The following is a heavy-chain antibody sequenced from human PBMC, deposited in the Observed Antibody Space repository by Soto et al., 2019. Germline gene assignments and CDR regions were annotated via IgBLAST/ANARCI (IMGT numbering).Heavy chain of an antibody. CDR1: GDSVSSNTAS. Sequence: SRTLSLTCAISGDSVSSNTASWNWVRQSPSRGLEWLGRTYSRSKWYNDHAVSVKSRIIINPDTSKNQFSLQLNSVTPEDTAVYYCAKGDNLGPKTGYAFDPWGQGILVTVSS. J-gene: IGHJ5*02. D-gene: IGHD5-12*01. CDR2: TYSRSKWYN. V-gene: IGHV6-1*01. CDR3: AKGDNLGPKTGYAFDP.